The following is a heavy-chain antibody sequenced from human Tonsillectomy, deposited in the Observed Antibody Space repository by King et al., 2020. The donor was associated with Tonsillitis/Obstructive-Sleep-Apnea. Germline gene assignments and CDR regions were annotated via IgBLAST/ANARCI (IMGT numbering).Heavy chain of an antibody. J-gene: IGHJ3*01. CDR3: AGGYYGDYSYDTFDV. CDR2: INPSAGST. V-gene: IGHV1-46*01. CDR1: GYSFTSYY. D-gene: IGHD4-17*01. Sequence: VQLVESGAEVKKPGASVKVSCKASGYSFTSYYMHWVRQAPGQGLEWMGMINPSAGSTSYAQGFPGRATITRDTSTSTVYMELSSRRSEDTAVYYCAGGYYGDYSYDTFDVWGQGTMVTVSS.